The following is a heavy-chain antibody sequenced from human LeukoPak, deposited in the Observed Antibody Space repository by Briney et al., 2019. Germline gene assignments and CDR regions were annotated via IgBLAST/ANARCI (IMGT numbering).Heavy chain of an antibody. D-gene: IGHD3-22*01. CDR1: GFTFSSYG. Sequence: PGRSLRLSCAASGFTFSSYGRHWVRQAPGKGLEWVAVISYDGSNKYYADSVKGRFTISRDNSKNTLYLQMNSLRAEETAVHYCAKDTYYYDSSGYPHPDYWGQGTLVTVSS. CDR2: ISYDGSNK. V-gene: IGHV3-30*18. J-gene: IGHJ4*02. CDR3: AKDTYYYDSSGYPHPDY.